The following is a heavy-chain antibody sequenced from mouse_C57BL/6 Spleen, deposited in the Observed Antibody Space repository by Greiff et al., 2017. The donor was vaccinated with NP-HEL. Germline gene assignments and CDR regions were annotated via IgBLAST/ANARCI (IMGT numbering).Heavy chain of an antibody. CDR1: GYTFTSYW. CDR2: IDPSDSET. J-gene: IGHJ2*01. CDR3: ARERVYYYGLAY. D-gene: IGHD1-1*01. Sequence: VQLQQPGAELVRPGSSVKLSCKASGYTFTSYWMHWVKQRPIQGLEWIGNIDPSDSETHYNQKFKDKATLTVDKSSSTAYMQLSSLTSEDSAVYYCARERVYYYGLAYWGQGTTLTVSS. V-gene: IGHV1-52*01.